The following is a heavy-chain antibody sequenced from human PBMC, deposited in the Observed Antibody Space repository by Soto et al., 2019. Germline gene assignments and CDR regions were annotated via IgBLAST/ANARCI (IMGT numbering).Heavy chain of an antibody. J-gene: IGHJ6*02. Sequence: QITLKESGPTLVKPTQTLTLTCTFSGFSLSTTGVGVGWFRQPPGKALEWLALIYWADDKRYNPSLNSRLTSTRDTSKNQVVLAMTNMDPVDTATYYCVQSRCGGDSPQSYSSHSYYGLDVWGQGTTVTVSS. V-gene: IGHV2-5*02. CDR3: VQSRCGGDSPQSYSSHSYYGLDV. CDR2: IYWADDK. D-gene: IGHD2-21*02. CDR1: GFSLSTTGVG.